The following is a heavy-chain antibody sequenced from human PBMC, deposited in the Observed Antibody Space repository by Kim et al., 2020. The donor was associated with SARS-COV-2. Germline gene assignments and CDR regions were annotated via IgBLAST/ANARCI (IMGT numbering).Heavy chain of an antibody. J-gene: IGHJ5*02. CDR1: GFTFSSYA. CDR2: ISYDGSNK. V-gene: IGHV3-30-3*01. Sequence: GGSLRLSCAASGFTFSSYAMHWVRQAPGKGLEWVAVISYDGSNKYYADSVKGRCTISRDNSKNTLYLQMNSLRAEDTAVYYCARSGSGSYFNWFDPWGQG. CDR3: ARSGSGSYFNWFDP. D-gene: IGHD3-10*01.